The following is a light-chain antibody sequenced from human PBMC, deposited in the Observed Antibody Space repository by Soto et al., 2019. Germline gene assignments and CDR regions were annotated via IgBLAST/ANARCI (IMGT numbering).Light chain of an antibody. Sequence: QAVVTQPASVSGSPGQSITISCAGTSSDFGSYNRVSWYQQHPGKAPKLIIYEGSNRPSGISNRYSGSKSGNTASLTISGLQAEDEADYYCFSYAGGVTSVFGAGTKLTVL. CDR3: FSYAGGVTSV. CDR2: EGS. CDR1: SSDFGSYNR. J-gene: IGLJ1*01. V-gene: IGLV2-23*01.